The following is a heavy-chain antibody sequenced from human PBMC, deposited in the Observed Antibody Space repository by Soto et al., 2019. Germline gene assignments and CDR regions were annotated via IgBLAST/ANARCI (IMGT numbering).Heavy chain of an antibody. CDR2: ISHSGST. V-gene: IGHV4-31*03. CDR1: GGSISSAAYY. CDR3: AREYTYGSNFFDC. Sequence: QVQLQESGPGLVKPSQTLSLTCTVSGGSISSAAYYWSWIRQHPGKGLELIGYISHSGSTYYNPSLKSRVIISVDTSKHQFSLSLTSVTAADTAVYYCAREYTYGSNFFDCWGQGALVTVSS. D-gene: IGHD2-2*02. J-gene: IGHJ4*02.